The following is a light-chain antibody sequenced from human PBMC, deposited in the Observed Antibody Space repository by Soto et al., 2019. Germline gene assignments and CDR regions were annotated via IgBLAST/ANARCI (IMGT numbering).Light chain of an antibody. CDR3: MQGLQAPPT. CDR1: QSLLHSNGYNF. CDR2: LGS. J-gene: IGKJ5*01. Sequence: DIVMTQSPLSLPVTPGEPASISCRSSQSLLHSNGYNFLDWYLQKPGQSPQLLIYLGSSWSSGVPDRFSGSGSGTDFTLKIDRVEAEDVGTYDGMQGLQAPPTFGQGTRVEIK. V-gene: IGKV2-28*01.